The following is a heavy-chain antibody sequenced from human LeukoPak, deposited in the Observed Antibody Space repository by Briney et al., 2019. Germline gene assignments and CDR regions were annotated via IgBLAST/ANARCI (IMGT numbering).Heavy chain of an antibody. V-gene: IGHV3-48*03. Sequence: VGSLRVSCAASLFTFSRYEMNWVRQAPGKGLERVSYISSSVSTIYYADSVKGRFTISRDNAKNSLYLQMKSLRGEDMAVYYCVELGITMIGGVWGKGTTVIISS. CDR3: VELGITMIGGV. J-gene: IGHJ6*04. CDR1: LFTFSRYE. D-gene: IGHD3-10*02. CDR2: ISSSVSTI.